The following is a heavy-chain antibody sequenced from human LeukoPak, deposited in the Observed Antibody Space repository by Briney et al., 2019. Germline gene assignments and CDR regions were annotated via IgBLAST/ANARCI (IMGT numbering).Heavy chain of an antibody. J-gene: IGHJ6*03. Sequence: GGSLRLSCAASGFTFSSYAMSWVRQAPGKGLEWVSAISGSGGSTYYADSVKGRFTTSRDNSKNTLYLQMNSLRAEDTAVYYCAKDQRIFGVAKAYYMDVWGKGTTVTVSS. CDR2: ISGSGGST. D-gene: IGHD3-3*01. V-gene: IGHV3-23*01. CDR3: AKDQRIFGVAKAYYMDV. CDR1: GFTFSSYA.